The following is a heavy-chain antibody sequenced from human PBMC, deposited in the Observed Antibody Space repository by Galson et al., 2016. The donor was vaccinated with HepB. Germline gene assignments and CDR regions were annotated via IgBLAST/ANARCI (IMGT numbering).Heavy chain of an antibody. V-gene: IGHV3-30*03. CDR1: GFTFSHYG. Sequence: SLRLSCAASGFTFSHYGMQWVRQPPGRGLEWVAVISDDGSNKYYAASVKGRFSISRDNGNNTLYLHMSSLTPDDSALYYCARDPSDLRGPQYFHYGMDVWGPGTTVSVSS. D-gene: IGHD3-10*01. J-gene: IGHJ6*02. CDR2: ISDDGSNK. CDR3: ARDPSDLRGPQYFHYGMDV.